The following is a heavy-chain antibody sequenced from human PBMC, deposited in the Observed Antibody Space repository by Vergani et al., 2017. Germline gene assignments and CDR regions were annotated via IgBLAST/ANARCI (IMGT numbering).Heavy chain of an antibody. J-gene: IGHJ4*02. CDR3: ARDVLGSGWYGLGY. V-gene: IGHV4-59*01. CDR2: IYYSGST. Sequence: QVQLQESGPGLVKPSETLSLTCTVSGGSISSYYWSWIRQPPGKGLEWIGYIYYSGSTNYNPSLKSRVTISVDTSKNQFSLKLSSVTAADTAVYYCARDVLGSGWYGLGYWGQGTLVTVSS. CDR1: GGSISSYY. D-gene: IGHD6-19*01.